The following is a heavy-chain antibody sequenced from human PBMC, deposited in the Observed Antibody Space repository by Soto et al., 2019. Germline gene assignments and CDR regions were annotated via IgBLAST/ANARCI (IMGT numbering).Heavy chain of an antibody. CDR1: GFSLSNPRMG. D-gene: IGHD3-22*01. CDR2: IFSSDEE. J-gene: IGHJ5*02. CDR3: ARITSSDSSGYYYGSDWFDP. Sequence: GSGPTLVNPTETLTLTCTVSGFSLSNPRMGVSWIRQPPGKALEWLAHIFSSDEESYSTSLKSRLTISKDTSKSQVVLTMTIMDPVDTATYYCARITSSDSSGYYYGSDWFDPWGQGTLVTVSS. V-gene: IGHV2-26*01.